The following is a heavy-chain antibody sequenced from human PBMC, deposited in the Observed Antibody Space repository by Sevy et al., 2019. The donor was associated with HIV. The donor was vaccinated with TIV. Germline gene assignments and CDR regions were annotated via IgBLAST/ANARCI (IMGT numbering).Heavy chain of an antibody. CDR1: GFTFSDHY. CDR2: INQDGSVK. J-gene: IGHJ4*02. CDR3: VRAIAAAGSF. Sequence: GGSLRLSCAASGFTFSDHYMSWIRQVPGKGLEWVANINQDGSVKYYVDSVKGRFTISRDNARNSLYLRMNSLRAEDTGLYYCVRAIAAAGSFWGQGTLVTVSS. V-gene: IGHV3-7*04. D-gene: IGHD6-13*01.